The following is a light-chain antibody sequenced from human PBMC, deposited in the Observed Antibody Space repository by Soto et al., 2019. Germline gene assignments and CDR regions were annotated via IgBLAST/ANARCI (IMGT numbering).Light chain of an antibody. CDR2: DAS. CDR1: QDISNY. Sequence: IQMTQYPSSLSAAVGDRVTITCQASQDISNYLNWYQQKPGKAPKLLIYDASNLETGVPSRFSGSGSGTEFTFTIRSLQPEDIATYYCQQYDNLPLTVGGGTKVEIK. V-gene: IGKV1-33*01. CDR3: QQYDNLPLT. J-gene: IGKJ4*01.